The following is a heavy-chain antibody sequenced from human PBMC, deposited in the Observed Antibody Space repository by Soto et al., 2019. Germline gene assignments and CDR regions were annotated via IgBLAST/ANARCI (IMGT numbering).Heavy chain of an antibody. D-gene: IGHD3-22*01. CDR2: IYHGGNT. CDR3: ARHSSYFYDSSAYYDS. CDR1: GAPISTGNW. V-gene: IGHV4-4*02. Sequence: QVHLQESGPGLVQSSGTLSLTCGVSGAPISTGNWWTLVRQPPGKGLEWIGAIYHGGNTNYRPSLKSRVTISVDKAKNQFSLGLSSVTAADTAVYYCARHSSYFYDSSAYYDSWGQGALVTVSS. J-gene: IGHJ5*01.